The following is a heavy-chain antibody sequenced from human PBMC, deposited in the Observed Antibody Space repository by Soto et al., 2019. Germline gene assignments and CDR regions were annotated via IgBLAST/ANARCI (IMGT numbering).Heavy chain of an antibody. CDR1: GGSISSYY. D-gene: IGHD3-10*01. V-gene: IGHV4-59*08. Sequence: QVQLQESGPGLVKPSETLSLTCTVSGGSISSYYWSWIRQPPGKGLEWIGYIYYSGSTNYNPSLKSRVTIPVDTSKNQFSLKLSSVTAADTAVYYCARQRRAYYYYYMDVWGKGTTVTVSS. CDR3: ARQRRAYYYYYMDV. J-gene: IGHJ6*03. CDR2: IYYSGST.